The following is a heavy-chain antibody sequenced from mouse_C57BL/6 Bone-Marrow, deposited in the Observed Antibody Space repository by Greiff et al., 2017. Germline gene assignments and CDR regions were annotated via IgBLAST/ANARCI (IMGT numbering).Heavy chain of an antibody. CDR3: ASRTTVVAPYYFDD. V-gene: IGHV1-19*01. D-gene: IGHD1-1*01. Sequence: EVQLQQSGPVLVKPGASVKMSCKASGSTFTDYYMNWVKQSHGKSLEWIGVINPYNGGTSYNQKFKGKATLTVDKSSSTAYMELNSLTSEDSAVYYCASRTTVVAPYYFDDWGQGTTLTVSS. J-gene: IGHJ2*01. CDR1: GSTFTDYY. CDR2: INPYNGGT.